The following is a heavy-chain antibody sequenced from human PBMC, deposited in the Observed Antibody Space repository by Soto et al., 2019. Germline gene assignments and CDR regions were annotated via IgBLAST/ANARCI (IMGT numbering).Heavy chain of an antibody. CDR1: GFTSSSYG. D-gene: IGHD3-10*01. CDR3: VKPPLFFLWFQRVPRYSDF. V-gene: IGHV3-30*18. CDR2: ISYDGSNK. J-gene: IGHJ2*01. Sequence: PGGSLRLSCAASGFTSSSYGMHWFRQAPGKGLEWVAVISYDGSNKYYADSVKGRFTISRDNSKNTLYLQMNSLRAEDTAVYYCVKPPLFFLWFQRVPRYSDFWGRGTLVTVFS.